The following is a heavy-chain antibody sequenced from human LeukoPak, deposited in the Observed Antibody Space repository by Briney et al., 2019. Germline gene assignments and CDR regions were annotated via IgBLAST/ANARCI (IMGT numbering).Heavy chain of an antibody. CDR3: ARVADYCSGGSCYDF. CDR1: GGTFSSYA. Sequence: ASVKVSCKASGGTFSSYAINWVRQAPGQGLEWMGRIIPMLGTVNYAQKFQGRVTMTRDTATSTVYIELSSLRSDDTAVYYCARVADYCSGGSCYDFWGQGTLVTVSS. V-gene: IGHV1-69*04. J-gene: IGHJ4*02. CDR2: IIPMLGTV. D-gene: IGHD2-15*01.